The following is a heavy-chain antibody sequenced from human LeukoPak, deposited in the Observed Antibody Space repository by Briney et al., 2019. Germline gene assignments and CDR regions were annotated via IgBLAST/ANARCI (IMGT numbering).Heavy chain of an antibody. J-gene: IGHJ3*02. CDR1: GYTFTSYY. CDR3: ARSGILKYAFDI. D-gene: IGHD6-13*01. V-gene: IGHV1-2*06. Sequence: ASVKVSCKASGYTFTSYYMHWVRQAPGQGLEWMGRINPNSGGTNYAQKFQGRVTMTRDTSISTAYMELSRLRSDDTAVYYCARSGILKYAFDIWGQGTMVTVSS. CDR2: INPNSGGT.